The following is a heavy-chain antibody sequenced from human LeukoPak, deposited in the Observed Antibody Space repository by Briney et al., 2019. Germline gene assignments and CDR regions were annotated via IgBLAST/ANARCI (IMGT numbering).Heavy chain of an antibody. J-gene: IGHJ6*03. CDR1: GFTFTTYW. Sequence: GGSLRLSCAASGFTFTTYWMGWVRQAPGKGLEWVANIKQDGSEKYYVDSVKGRFTISRDNAKNSLYLQMNSLRAEDTAVYYCASDQAYYDILTGYYTAYFDVWGKGTTVTISS. CDR3: ASDQAYYDILTGYYTAYFDV. V-gene: IGHV3-7*01. D-gene: IGHD3-9*01. CDR2: IKQDGSEK.